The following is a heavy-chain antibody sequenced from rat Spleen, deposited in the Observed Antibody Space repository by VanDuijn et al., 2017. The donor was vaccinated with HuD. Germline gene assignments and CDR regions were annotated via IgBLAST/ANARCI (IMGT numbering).Heavy chain of an antibody. J-gene: IGHJ3*01. D-gene: IGHD1-1*01. CDR2: INSAGSS. CDR1: GFSLSSNG. Sequence: VQLKESGPGLVQPSQTLSLTCTVSGFSLSSNGVSWVRQPPGKGLEWMGNINSAGSSNYNPSLKSRISITRDTSKNQFFLQVNSVTTEDTATYYCARSEGVHYYLPFADWGQGTLVTISS. CDR3: ARSEGVHYYLPFAD. V-gene: IGHV3-3*01.